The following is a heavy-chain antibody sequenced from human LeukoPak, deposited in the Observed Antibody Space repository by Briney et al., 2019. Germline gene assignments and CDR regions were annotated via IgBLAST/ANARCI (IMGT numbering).Heavy chain of an antibody. CDR1: GFTFSSYE. D-gene: IGHD5-24*01. V-gene: IGHV3-48*03. CDR2: ISSSGSTI. J-gene: IGHJ4*02. CDR3: ASSIYGYLPY. Sequence: PGGSLRLSCAASGFTFSSYEMNWVRQAPGKGLEWVSYISSSGSTIYYADSVKGRFTISRDNAKNSLYLQMNSLRAEDTAVYYCASSIYGYLPYWGQGTLVTVSP.